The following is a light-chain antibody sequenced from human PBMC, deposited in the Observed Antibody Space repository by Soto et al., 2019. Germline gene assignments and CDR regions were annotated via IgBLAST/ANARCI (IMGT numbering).Light chain of an antibody. CDR3: HKYTVAPLT. CDR2: AAS. V-gene: IGKV1-27*01. CDR1: PDIDYS. Sequence: DIQMTQSPSSLSASVGDRVTITCRAIPDIDYSLAWYQQKPGKVTYLLIYAASTVVTGVPSRSSGSRSGTEFTLALSSTQPEDVATNYCHKYTVAPLTFGGGTKVEI. J-gene: IGKJ4*01.